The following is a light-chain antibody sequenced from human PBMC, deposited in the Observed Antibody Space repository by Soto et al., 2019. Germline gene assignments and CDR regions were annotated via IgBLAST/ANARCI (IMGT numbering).Light chain of an antibody. J-gene: IGLJ1*01. CDR3: QSYDSSLSGYV. V-gene: IGLV1-40*01. Sequence: QAVVTQPPSVSGAPRLRVTISCTGSSSNIGAGYDVHWYQQLPGTAPKLLIYGNSNRPSGVPDRFSGSKSGTSASLAITGLQAEDEADYYCQSYDSSLSGYVFGTGTKLTVL. CDR2: GNS. CDR1: SSNIGAGYD.